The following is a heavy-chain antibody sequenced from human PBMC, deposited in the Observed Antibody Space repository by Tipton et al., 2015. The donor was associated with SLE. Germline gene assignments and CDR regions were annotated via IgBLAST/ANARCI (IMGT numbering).Heavy chain of an antibody. CDR1: GFTFSSYA. V-gene: IGHV3-23*01. D-gene: IGHD6-19*01. CDR2: ISCSGGST. Sequence: SLRLSCAASGFTFSSYAMSWVRQAPGKGLDWVSAISCSGGSTYYADSVKGRFTISRDNSKNTLYLQMNSLRAEDTAVYYCAKERGSGRVPPADYWGQGTLVTVSS. J-gene: IGHJ4*02. CDR3: AKERGSGRVPPADY.